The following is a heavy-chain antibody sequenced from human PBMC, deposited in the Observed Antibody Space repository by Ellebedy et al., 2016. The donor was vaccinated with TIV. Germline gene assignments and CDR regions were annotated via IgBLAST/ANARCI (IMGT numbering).Heavy chain of an antibody. D-gene: IGHD6-19*01. Sequence: GGSLRLXXAASGFTFSSYGMHWVRQAPGKGLEWVAVISYDGSNKYYADSVKGRFTISRDNSKNTLYLQMNSLRAEDTAVYYCAKPWGEQWLVPSLDYWGQGTLVTVSS. CDR1: GFTFSSYG. CDR3: AKPWGEQWLVPSLDY. V-gene: IGHV3-30*18. J-gene: IGHJ4*02. CDR2: ISYDGSNK.